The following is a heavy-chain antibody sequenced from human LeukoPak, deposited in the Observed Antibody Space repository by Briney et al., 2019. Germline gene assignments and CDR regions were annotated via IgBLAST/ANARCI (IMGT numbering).Heavy chain of an antibody. J-gene: IGHJ4*02. D-gene: IGHD3-22*01. CDR1: GFTFSSYA. CDR3: TKDHDSSGLYQDRDY. CDR2: IGINGGST. V-gene: IGHV3-64*04. Sequence: PGGSLRLSCSASGFTFSSYAMHWVRQAPGKGLEYVSAIGINGGSTYYADSVKGRFTISRDNSKNTLYLQMNTLRAEDTAIYYCTKDHDSSGLYQDRDYWGQGTLVAVSS.